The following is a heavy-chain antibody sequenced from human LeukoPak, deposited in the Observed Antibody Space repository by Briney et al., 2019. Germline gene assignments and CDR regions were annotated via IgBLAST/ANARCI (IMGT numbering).Heavy chain of an antibody. D-gene: IGHD3-10*01. CDR1: GFTFSSYA. V-gene: IGHV3-23*01. J-gene: IGHJ5*01. CDR3: AKDAVRGSGRINWFDS. CDR2: ISGSGGST. Sequence: GGSLRLSCAASGFTFSSYAVSWVRQAPGKGLEWVSAISGSGGSTYYADSVKGRFTISRDNSKNTLYLQMNSLRGEDTAAYYCAKDAVRGSGRINWFDSWGQGTLVTVSS.